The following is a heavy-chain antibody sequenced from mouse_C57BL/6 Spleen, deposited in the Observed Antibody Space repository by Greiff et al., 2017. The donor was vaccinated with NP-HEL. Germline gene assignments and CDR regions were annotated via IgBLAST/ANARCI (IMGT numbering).Heavy chain of an antibody. CDR3: ARNPLTGPYAMDY. CDR1: GFSLTSYG. J-gene: IGHJ4*01. V-gene: IGHV2-2*01. D-gene: IGHD4-1*01. CDR2: IWSGGST. Sequence: VQLQQSGPGLVQPSQSLSITCTVSGFSLTSYGVHWVRQSPGKGPEWLGVIWSGGSTDYNAAFISRLSISKDNSKSQVFFKMNSLQADDTAIYYCARNPLTGPYAMDYWGQGTSVTVSS.